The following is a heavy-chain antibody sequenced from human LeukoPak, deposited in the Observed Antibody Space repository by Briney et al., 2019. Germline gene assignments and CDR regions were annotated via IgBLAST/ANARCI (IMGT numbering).Heavy chain of an antibody. J-gene: IGHJ3*02. CDR3: ARLISGALTMIASVGAFDI. CDR1: RFAFSDYS. CDR2: ISSSSSNI. Sequence: PGGSLRLSCAASRFAFSDYSMSWVRQAPGKGLEWVSSISSSSSNIYYADSVKGRFTISRDSAKNSLYLQMNSLRAEDTAVYYCARLISGALTMIASVGAFDIWGQGTMVTVSS. D-gene: IGHD3-22*01. V-gene: IGHV3-21*01.